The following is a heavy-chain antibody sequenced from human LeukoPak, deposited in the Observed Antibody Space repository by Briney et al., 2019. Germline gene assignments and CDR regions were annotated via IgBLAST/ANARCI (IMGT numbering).Heavy chain of an antibody. D-gene: IGHD6-25*01. CDR2: IYTSGST. J-gene: IGHJ3*02. Sequence: SETLSLTCTVSGGSISSYYWSWIRQPAGKGLEWIGRIYTSGSTNYNPSLKSRVTMSVDTSKNQFSPKLSSVTAADTAVYYCARGRPGIAAAGHAFDIWGQGTMVTVSS. CDR3: ARGRPGIAAAGHAFDI. V-gene: IGHV4-4*07. CDR1: GGSISSYY.